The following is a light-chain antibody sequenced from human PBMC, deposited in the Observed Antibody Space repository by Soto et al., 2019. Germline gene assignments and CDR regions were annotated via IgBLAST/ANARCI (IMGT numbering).Light chain of an antibody. Sequence: EIVMTQSPATLSVSPGERATLSCRASQSVSNNLAWYQKKPGQAPRLLIYGASTRATGIRARFSGSGSGTDFSLTISSLQSEDFAFYYCQQYNNWWTFGQGTRVDIK. V-gene: IGKV3-15*01. J-gene: IGKJ1*01. CDR3: QQYNNWWT. CDR2: GAS. CDR1: QSVSNN.